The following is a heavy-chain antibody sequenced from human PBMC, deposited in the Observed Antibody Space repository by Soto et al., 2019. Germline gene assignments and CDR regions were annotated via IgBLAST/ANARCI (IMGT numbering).Heavy chain of an antibody. D-gene: IGHD3-16*01. CDR3: ARDLARGLGRTFDS. J-gene: IGHJ4*02. Sequence: GGSLRLSCEASGFTFSSYAMSWVRQAPGEGLEWVSSISSGSDYIHYADSVKGRFTISRDNAKNSLYLQMNSLRAEDTAVYYCARDLARGLGRTFDSWGQGTLVTVSS. CDR1: GFTFSSYA. V-gene: IGHV3-21*01. CDR2: ISSGSDYI.